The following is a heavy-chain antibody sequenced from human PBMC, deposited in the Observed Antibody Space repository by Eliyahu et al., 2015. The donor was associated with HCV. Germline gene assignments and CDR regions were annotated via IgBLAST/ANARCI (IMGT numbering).Heavy chain of an antibody. V-gene: IGHV3-9*01. CDR3: AKERRRDGYNVPLEWDY. CDR1: GFTFDDXA. D-gene: IGHD5-24*01. Sequence: EVQLVESGGGLVQPGRSLRLSCAASGFTFDDXAMXWVRQAPGKGLEWVSGISWNSGSIGYADSVKGRFTISRDNAKNSLYLQMNSLRAEDTALYYCAKERRRDGYNVPLEWDYWGQGTLVTVSS. J-gene: IGHJ4*02. CDR2: ISWNSGSI.